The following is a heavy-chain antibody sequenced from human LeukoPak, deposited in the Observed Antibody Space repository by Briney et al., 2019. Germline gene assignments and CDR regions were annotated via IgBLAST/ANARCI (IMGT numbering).Heavy chain of an antibody. CDR2: MNPNSGNT. Sequence: GASVKVSCKASGYTFTSYDINWVRQATGQGLEWMGWMNPNSGNTGYAQKFQGRVTMTRNTSISTAYMEPSSLRSEDTAVYYCARKYYYDSSGYYYPFDYWGQGTLVTVSS. V-gene: IGHV1-8*01. CDR3: ARKYYYDSSGYYYPFDY. D-gene: IGHD3-22*01. J-gene: IGHJ4*02. CDR1: GYTFTSYD.